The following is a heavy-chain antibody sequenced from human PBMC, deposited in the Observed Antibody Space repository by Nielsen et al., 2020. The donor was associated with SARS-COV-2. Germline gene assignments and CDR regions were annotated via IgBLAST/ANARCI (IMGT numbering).Heavy chain of an antibody. V-gene: IGHV3-30*04. D-gene: IGHD6-13*01. CDR1: GFTFSSYA. J-gene: IGHJ6*02. Sequence: GGSLSLSCAASGFTFSSYAMHWVRQAPGKGLEWVAVISYDGSNKYYADSVKGRFTISRDNSKNTLYLQMNSLRAEDTAVYYCARSSSWSNYYGMDVWGQGTTVTVSS. CDR2: ISYDGSNK. CDR3: ARSSSWSNYYGMDV.